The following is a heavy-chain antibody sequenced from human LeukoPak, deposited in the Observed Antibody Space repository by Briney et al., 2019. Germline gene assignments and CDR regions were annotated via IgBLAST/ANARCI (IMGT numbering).Heavy chain of an antibody. CDR1: GGSISSSSYY. D-gene: IGHD5-12*01. CDR3: ARLGGYRDY. V-gene: IGHV4-61*05. Sequence: SETLSLTCTVSGGSISSSSYYWGWIRQPPGKGLEWIGYIYYSGSTNYNPSLKSRVTISVDTSKNQFSLKLSSVTAADTAVYYCARLGGYRDYWGQGTLVTVSS. J-gene: IGHJ4*02. CDR2: IYYSGST.